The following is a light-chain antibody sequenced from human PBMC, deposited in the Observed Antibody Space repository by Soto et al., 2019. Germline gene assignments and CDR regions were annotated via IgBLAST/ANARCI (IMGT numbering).Light chain of an antibody. V-gene: IGKV3D-15*01. CDR2: DAS. CDR1: QTVISGY. Sequence: EIVMTQSPATLSVSPGERATLSCRASQTVISGYLAWYQQKPGQAPRLLIFDASTRATGIPDRFSGSGSGTEFTLTISRLQSEDFAVYYCQQYNNWPPWTFGQGTKVDIK. J-gene: IGKJ1*01. CDR3: QQYNNWPPWT.